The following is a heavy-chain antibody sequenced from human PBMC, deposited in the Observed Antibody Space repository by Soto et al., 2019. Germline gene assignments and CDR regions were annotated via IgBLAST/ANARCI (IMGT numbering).Heavy chain of an antibody. Sequence: ESGGGVVQPGRSLRLSCAASGFTFSSYGMHWVRQAPGKGLEWVAVISYDGSNKYYADSVKGRFTISRDNSKNTLYLQMNSLRAEDTAVYYCAKSDAFGTTVTTFDYWGQGTLVTVSS. D-gene: IGHD4-4*01. CDR2: ISYDGSNK. CDR1: GFTFSSYG. J-gene: IGHJ4*02. V-gene: IGHV3-30*18. CDR3: AKSDAFGTTVTTFDY.